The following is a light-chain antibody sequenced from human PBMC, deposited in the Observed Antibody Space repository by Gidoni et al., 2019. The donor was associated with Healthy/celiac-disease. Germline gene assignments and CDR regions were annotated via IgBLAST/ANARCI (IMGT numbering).Light chain of an antibody. CDR3: QQYYSTPPWT. J-gene: IGKJ1*01. CDR1: QSVLYSSNNKNY. Sequence: DIVMTQSPDSLAVSLGERATINCKSSQSVLYSSNNKNYLAWYQQKPGQPPKLLIYWASTRESGVPDRFIGSGSGTDFTLTISSLQAEDVAVYYCQQYYSTPPWTFXXXTKVEIK. V-gene: IGKV4-1*01. CDR2: WAS.